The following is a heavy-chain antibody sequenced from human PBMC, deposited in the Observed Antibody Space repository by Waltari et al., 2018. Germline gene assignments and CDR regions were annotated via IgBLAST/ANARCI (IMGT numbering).Heavy chain of an antibody. J-gene: IGHJ3*02. CDR3: ARETGRDGGSYDAFDI. D-gene: IGHD1-26*01. CDR2: IIPIFGTA. V-gene: IGHV1-69*01. Sequence: QVQLVQSGAEVKKPGSSVKVSCKASGGTFSSYAISWVRQAPGQGLEWMGGIIPIFGTANYAQKFQGRVTMTADESTSTAYMELSSLRSEDTAVYYCARETGRDGGSYDAFDIWGQGTMVTVSS. CDR1: GGTFSSYA.